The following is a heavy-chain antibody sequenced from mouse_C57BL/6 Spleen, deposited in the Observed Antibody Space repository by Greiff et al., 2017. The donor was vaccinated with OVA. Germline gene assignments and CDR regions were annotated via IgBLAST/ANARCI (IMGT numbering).Heavy chain of an antibody. CDR1: GYTFTDYE. D-gene: IGHD4-1*01. CDR2: IDPETGGT. V-gene: IGHV1-15*01. J-gene: IGHJ3*01. Sequence: QVQLQQSGAELVRPGASVTLSCKASGYTFTDYEMHWVKQTPVHGLEWIGAIDPETGGTAYNQKFKGKAILTADKSSSTAYMELRSLTSEDSAVYYCTRGNWDGGFAYWGQGTLVTVSA. CDR3: TRGNWDGGFAY.